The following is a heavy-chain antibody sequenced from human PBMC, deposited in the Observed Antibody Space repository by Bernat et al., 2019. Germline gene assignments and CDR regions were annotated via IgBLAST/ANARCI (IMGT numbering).Heavy chain of an antibody. CDR1: GFTFSSYA. Sequence: QVQLVESGGGVVQPGRSLRLSCAASGFTFSSYAMHWVRQAPGKGLEWVAVISYDGSNKYYADSVKGRFTISRDNSKNTLYLQMNSLRAEDTAVYYCARASTSFSPNDYWGQGTLVTVSS. CDR2: ISYDGSNK. J-gene: IGHJ4*02. CDR3: ARASTSFSPNDY. V-gene: IGHV3-30*01. D-gene: IGHD3-3*01.